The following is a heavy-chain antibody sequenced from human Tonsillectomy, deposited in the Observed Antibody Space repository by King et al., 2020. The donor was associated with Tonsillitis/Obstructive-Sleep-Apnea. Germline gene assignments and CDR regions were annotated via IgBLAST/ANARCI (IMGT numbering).Heavy chain of an antibody. CDR1: GFTFSSYS. D-gene: IGHD1-14*01. V-gene: IGHV3-21*01. CDR3: ASSRVTGAFDY. J-gene: IGHJ4*02. CDR2: ISSSSYI. Sequence: VQLVESGGGLVKPGGSLRLSCAASGFTFSSYSMNWVRQAPGKGLEWVSSISSSSYIYYADSVKGRFTISRDNAKNSLYLQMNSLRAEDTAVYYCASSRVTGAFDYWGQGTLVTVSS.